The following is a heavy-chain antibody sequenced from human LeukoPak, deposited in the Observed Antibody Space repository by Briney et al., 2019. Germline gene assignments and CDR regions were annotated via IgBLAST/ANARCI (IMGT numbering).Heavy chain of an antibody. J-gene: IGHJ4*02. V-gene: IGHV3-21*01. CDR2: ISSSSSYK. CDR3: ARSAAGTYY. Sequence: PGGSLRLSCAASGFTFSYYEMNSVRHAPGKGLDWVSSISSSSSYKYYTDSVKGRFTISRDNAKNSLYLQMNSLRAEDTAVYYCARSAAGTYYGGQGTLVTVSS. D-gene: IGHD1-1*01. CDR1: GFTFSYYE.